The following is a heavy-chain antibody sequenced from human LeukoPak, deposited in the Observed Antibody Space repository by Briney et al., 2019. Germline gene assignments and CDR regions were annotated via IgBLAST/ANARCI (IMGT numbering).Heavy chain of an antibody. CDR1: GGSLSNYY. CDR3: APAYRGRHDNFDY. CDR2: IYTNGST. V-gene: IGHV4-59*05. J-gene: IGHJ4*02. D-gene: IGHD3-16*01. Sequence: SETLSLTCTVSGGTVSGGSLSNYYWSWIRQPVGKRLEWIGRIYTNGSTYYNPSLKSRVTISVDTSKNQFSLKLSSVTAADTAVYYCAPAYRGRHDNFDYWGQGTLVTVSS.